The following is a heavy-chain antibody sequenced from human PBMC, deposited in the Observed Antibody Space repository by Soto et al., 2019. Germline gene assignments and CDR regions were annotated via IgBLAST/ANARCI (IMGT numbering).Heavy chain of an antibody. V-gene: IGHV4-59*08. CDR3: ARMGGFYQSLDS. CDR2: IYYTGTT. Sequence: QVHLQESGPGLVKPSETLFLTCTVSGGSISTYYWSWIRQPPGKGLEWIGYIYYTGTTTYNPSFKIRLTIPVGSSNNQFSLKLTSVTAAATAVYYCARMGGFYQSLDSWGQGALVTVSS. D-gene: IGHD3-22*01. CDR1: GGSISTYY. J-gene: IGHJ5*01.